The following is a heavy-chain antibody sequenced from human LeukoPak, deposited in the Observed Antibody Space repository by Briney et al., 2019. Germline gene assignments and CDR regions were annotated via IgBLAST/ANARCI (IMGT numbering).Heavy chain of an antibody. J-gene: IGHJ4*02. V-gene: IGHV3-30*01. Sequence: GGSLRLSCAASGFTFSSYAMHWVRQTPGKGLEWVAFVSYDGSWDSHSDSVKGRFTISRDDSKNTLYLQMTRLRAEDTAVYYCTREERGYIPAFWGQGTLVTVSS. CDR3: TREERGYIPAF. CDR2: VSYDGSWD. D-gene: IGHD3-16*02. CDR1: GFTFSSYA.